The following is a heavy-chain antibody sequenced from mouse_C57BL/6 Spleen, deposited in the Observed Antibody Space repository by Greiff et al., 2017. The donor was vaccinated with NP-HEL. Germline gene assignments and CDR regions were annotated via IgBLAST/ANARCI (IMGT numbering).Heavy chain of an antibody. CDR3: ARHGITTVVAPFYY. V-gene: IGHV5-6*01. CDR2: ISSGGSYT. J-gene: IGHJ2*01. Sequence: DVHLVESGGDLVKPGGSLKLSCAASGFTFSSYGMSWVRQTPDKRLEWVATISSGGSYTYYPDSVKGRFTISRDNAKNTLYLQMSSLKSEDTAMYYCARHGITTVVAPFYYWGQGTTLTVSS. CDR1: GFTFSSYG. D-gene: IGHD1-1*01.